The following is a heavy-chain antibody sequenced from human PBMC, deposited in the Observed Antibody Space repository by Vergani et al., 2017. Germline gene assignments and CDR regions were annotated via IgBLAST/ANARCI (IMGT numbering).Heavy chain of an antibody. CDR2: IYWNDDK. Sequence: QITLKESGPTLVKPTPTLTLTCTFSGFSLSTSGVGVGWIRQPPGKALEWLALIYWNDDKRYSPSLKSRLTITKDTSKNQVVLTMTNMDPVDTATYYCAHRPGGWYGYYYDYGMDVWGQGTTVTVSS. V-gene: IGHV2-5*01. CDR1: GFSLSTSGVG. D-gene: IGHD6-19*01. CDR3: AHRPGGWYGYYYDYGMDV. J-gene: IGHJ6*02.